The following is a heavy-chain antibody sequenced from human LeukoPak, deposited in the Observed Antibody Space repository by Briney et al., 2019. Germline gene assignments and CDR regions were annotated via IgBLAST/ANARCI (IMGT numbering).Heavy chain of an antibody. Sequence: SETLSLTCAVYGGSFSGYYWSWIRQPPGKGLEWIGEINHSGDTNYNPSLKSRVTISVDTSKNQFSLKLSSVTAADTAVYYCARGSQGGWELPYYFDYWGQGTLVTVSS. D-gene: IGHD1-26*01. CDR1: GGSFSGYY. J-gene: IGHJ4*02. CDR3: ARGSQGGWELPYYFDY. CDR2: INHSGDT. V-gene: IGHV4-34*01.